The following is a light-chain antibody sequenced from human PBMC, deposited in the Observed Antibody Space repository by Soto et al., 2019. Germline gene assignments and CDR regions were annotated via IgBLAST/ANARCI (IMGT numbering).Light chain of an antibody. CDR1: QRITTD. V-gene: IGKV1-39*01. CDR2: TSG. Sequence: IQMTQSPSPLSASVGDRVTITCRAGQRITTDLNWYQQKPGEAPKLLISTSGTLQRGVPSRFSGSGSGTDFTLTITALRPEDVATYFCQQTYSTPYTFGQGTNLEIK. J-gene: IGKJ2*01. CDR3: QQTYSTPYT.